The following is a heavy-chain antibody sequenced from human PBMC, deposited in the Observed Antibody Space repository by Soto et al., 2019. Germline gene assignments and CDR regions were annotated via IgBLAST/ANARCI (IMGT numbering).Heavy chain of an antibody. CDR1: GYTFTSYG. CDR3: ARSWVTGKGGMDV. Sequence: QVQLVQSGGEVKKPGASVKVSCKASGYTFTSYGVSWVRQAPGQGLEWMGWINGYTGNTHYAQKFQGRVTMTIDTSTSTAYMELWTLISDDTAVYYCARSWVTGKGGMDVWGQGTTVTVSS. CDR2: INGYTGNT. D-gene: IGHD3-16*01. V-gene: IGHV1-18*01. J-gene: IGHJ6*02.